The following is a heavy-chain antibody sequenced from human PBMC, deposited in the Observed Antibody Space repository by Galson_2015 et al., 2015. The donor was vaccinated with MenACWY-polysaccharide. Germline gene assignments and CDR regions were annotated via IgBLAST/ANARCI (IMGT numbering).Heavy chain of an antibody. V-gene: IGHV3-7*01. CDR2: INLDGSQK. J-gene: IGHJ5*02. CDR1: GFTFRSTW. D-gene: IGHD7-27*01. CDR3: ARDPNWGNSFGP. Sequence: SLRLSCAASGFTFRSTWMSWVRQAPGKGLEWVALINLDGSQKDYMDSVKGRFAISRENAKNSLYLQINSLRAEDTAVYYCARDPNWGNSFGPWGRGTLATVSS.